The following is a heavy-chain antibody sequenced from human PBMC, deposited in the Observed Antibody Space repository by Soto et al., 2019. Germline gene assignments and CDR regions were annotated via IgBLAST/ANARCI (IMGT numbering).Heavy chain of an antibody. CDR2: INAGGGNT. J-gene: IGHJ4*02. CDR1: RFTFNTFA. V-gene: IGHV3-23*01. D-gene: IGHD3-22*01. CDR3: AKGMYYYDSSGYRLFDY. Sequence: GGSLRLSCVTSRFTFNTFAMSWVRQAPGEGLEWVSAINAGGGNTHYADSVKGRFTVSRDNSKNTVFLQMNSLRAEDTAVYFCAKGMYYYDSSGYRLFDYWGQGTLVTVSS.